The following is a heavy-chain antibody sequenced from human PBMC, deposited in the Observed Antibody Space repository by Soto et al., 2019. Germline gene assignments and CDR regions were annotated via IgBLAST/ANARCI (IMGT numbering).Heavy chain of an antibody. D-gene: IGHD3-10*01. V-gene: IGHV1-69*14. CDR2: IIPIFGTA. Sequence: QVQLVQSGAEVKKPGSSVKVSCKASGGTFSSYAISWVRQAPGQGLEWMGGIIPIFGTANYAQKFQGRVTITADKSTSTAYMELSSRRSEDTAVYYCASSIGSGSYYTALNWFDPWGQGTLVTVSS. CDR3: ASSIGSGSYYTALNWFDP. CDR1: GGTFSSYA. J-gene: IGHJ5*02.